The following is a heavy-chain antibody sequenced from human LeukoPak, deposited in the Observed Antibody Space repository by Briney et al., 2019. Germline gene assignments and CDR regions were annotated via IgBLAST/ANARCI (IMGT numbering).Heavy chain of an antibody. CDR1: GFTFSSYS. Sequence: PGGSLRLSCAASGFTFSSYSMNWVRQAPGKGLEWVSSISSSSSYIYYADSVKGRFTISRDNAKNSLYLQMNSLRAEDTAVYYCARDPEEYCSSTSCYHYYYYGMDVWGQGTTVTVPS. CDR2: ISSSSSYI. V-gene: IGHV3-21*01. CDR3: ARDPEEYCSSTSCYHYYYYGMDV. D-gene: IGHD2-2*01. J-gene: IGHJ6*02.